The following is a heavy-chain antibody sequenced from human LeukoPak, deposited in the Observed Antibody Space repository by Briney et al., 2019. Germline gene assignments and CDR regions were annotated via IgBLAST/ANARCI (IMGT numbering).Heavy chain of an antibody. CDR2: ISSSGTYI. CDR3: ARVLTTYFDY. D-gene: IGHD4-11*01. Sequence: PGGSLTLSCTASGLTVSSNSMNWVRQAPGKGLEWVSSISSSGTYIYYADSVKGRFTISRDNSKNTLYLQMNSLRAEDTAVYYCARVLTTYFDYWGQGTLVTVSS. J-gene: IGHJ4*02. V-gene: IGHV3-21*01. CDR1: GLTVSSNS.